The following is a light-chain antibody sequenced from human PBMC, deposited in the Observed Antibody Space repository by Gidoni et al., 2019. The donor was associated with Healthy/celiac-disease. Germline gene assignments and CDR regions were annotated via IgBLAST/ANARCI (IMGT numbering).Light chain of an antibody. J-gene: IGKJ3*01. CDR3: HQYILSPPFT. V-gene: IGKV3-20*01. CDR1: QSVSSSY. Sequence: EIVLTQSPGTLSLSPGERATLSCRASQSVSSSYLAWYQQKPGQAPRLLIYGSSSRATGIPDRFSITGSGTDFTLTIILLDPEAFSFYYYHQYILSPPFTFLPSPKVYIK. CDR2: GSS.